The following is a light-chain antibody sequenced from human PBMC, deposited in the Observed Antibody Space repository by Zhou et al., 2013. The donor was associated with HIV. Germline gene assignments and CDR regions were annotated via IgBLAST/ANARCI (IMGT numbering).Light chain of an antibody. CDR2: HAS. CDR3: QQYYVLPT. V-gene: IGKV1-33*01. CDR1: QDISNY. J-gene: IGKJ1*01. Sequence: DIQMTQSPSSLSASVGDRVTITCQASQDISNYLNWYQQKPGKAPKLLIYHASNLETGVPSRFRGSGSGTDYTLTITSLQTEDFATYYCQQYYVLPTFGQGTKVEI.